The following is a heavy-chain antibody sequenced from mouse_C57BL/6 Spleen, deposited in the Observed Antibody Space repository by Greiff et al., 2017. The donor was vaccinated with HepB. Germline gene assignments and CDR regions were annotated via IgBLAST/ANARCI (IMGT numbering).Heavy chain of an antibody. CDR3: ARGGYYGSSSAMDY. J-gene: IGHJ4*01. V-gene: IGHV5-17*01. D-gene: IGHD1-1*01. CDR2: ISSGSSTI. Sequence: VQLKESGGGLVKPGGSLKLSCAASGFTFSDYGMHWVRQAPEKGLEWVAYISSGSSTIYYADTVKGRFTISRDNAKNTLFLQMTSLRSEDTAMYYCARGGYYGSSSAMDYWGQGTSVTVSS. CDR1: GFTFSDYG.